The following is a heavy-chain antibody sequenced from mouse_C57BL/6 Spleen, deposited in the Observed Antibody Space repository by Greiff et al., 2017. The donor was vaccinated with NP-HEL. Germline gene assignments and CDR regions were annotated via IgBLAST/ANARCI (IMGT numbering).Heavy chain of an antibody. J-gene: IGHJ1*03. V-gene: IGHV1-69*01. CDR2: IDPSDSYT. CDR3: ARSSYDGSLPWYFDG. D-gene: IGHD1-1*01. CDR1: GYTFTSYW. Sequence: QVQLQQPGAELVMPGASVKLSCKASGYTFTSYWMHWVKQRPGQGLEWIREIDPSDSYTNYNHTFKGKSTLTVDKSSSTAYMQLSSLTSEDAAVYYCARSSYDGSLPWYFDGWGTGTTVTVST.